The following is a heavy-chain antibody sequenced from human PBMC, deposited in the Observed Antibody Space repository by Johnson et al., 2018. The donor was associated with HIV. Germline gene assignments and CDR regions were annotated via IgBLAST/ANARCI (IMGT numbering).Heavy chain of an antibody. Sequence: VQLVESGGGVVRPGGSLRLSCAASGFTFDDYAMSWVRQGPRTGLEWVSGINWNGGSTGYVDSVKGRFTISRDNAKNTLYLQMNSLRAEDTAVYYCARDQDWGYYDTTAFDIWGQGTMVTVSS. CDR2: INWNGGST. D-gene: IGHD3-22*01. V-gene: IGHV3-20*04. CDR3: ARDQDWGYYDTTAFDI. CDR1: GFTFDDYA. J-gene: IGHJ3*02.